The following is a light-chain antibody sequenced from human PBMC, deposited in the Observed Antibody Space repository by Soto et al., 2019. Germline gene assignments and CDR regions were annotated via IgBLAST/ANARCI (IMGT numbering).Light chain of an antibody. V-gene: IGLV2-14*01. CDR3: SSYTSSSTFYV. J-gene: IGLJ1*01. CDR1: SSDVGGYNY. CDR2: EVS. Sequence: QSALTQPASVSGSPGQSITISCTGTSSDVGGYNYVSWYQQHPGKAPKLMIYEVSNRPSGVSNRFSGSKSGNTASLTISGLQAEDEADYCCSSYTSSSTFYVFGTGTKLTVL.